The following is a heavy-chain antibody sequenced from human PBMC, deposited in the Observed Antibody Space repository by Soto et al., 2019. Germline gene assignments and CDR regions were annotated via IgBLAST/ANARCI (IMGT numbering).Heavy chain of an antibody. D-gene: IGHD3-22*01. CDR3: AKEISSGWFEVVDS. J-gene: IGHJ5*01. V-gene: IGHV3-9*01. CDR1: GFNFDDYA. Sequence: VQLMESGGGLVQPGTSLRLSCAASGFNFDDYAMHWVRQAPGKGLEWFSGISWNGGSADSADSVKGRFTISRNNAKNSLYLQMNRAAPEATAVCFCAKEISSGWFEVVDSWGQRPLVTGSS. CDR2: ISWNGGSA.